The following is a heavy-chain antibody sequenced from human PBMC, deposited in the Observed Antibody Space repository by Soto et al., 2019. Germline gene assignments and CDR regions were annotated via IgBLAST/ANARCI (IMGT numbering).Heavy chain of an antibody. D-gene: IGHD4-17*01. CDR1: GSTFTSYG. J-gene: IGHJ6*02. V-gene: IGHV1-18*01. CDR3: AATVTTSYYYYGMDV. Sequence: ASVKVSCKASGSTFTSYGISWVRQAPGQGLEWMGWISAYNGNTNYAQKLQGRVTMTTDTSTSTAYMELRSLRSDDTAVYYCAATVTTSYYYYGMDVWGQGTTVTVSS. CDR2: ISAYNGNT.